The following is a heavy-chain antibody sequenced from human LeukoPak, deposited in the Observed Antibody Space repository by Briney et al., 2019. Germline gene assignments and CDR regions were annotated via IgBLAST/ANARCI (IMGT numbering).Heavy chain of an antibody. J-gene: IGHJ4*02. Sequence: SETLSLTCTVSGGSISSSSYYWGWIRQPPGKGLEWIGSIYYSGSTYYNPSLKSRVTISVDTSKNQFSLKLSSVTATDTAVYYCARAVYDFWSGYHYWGQGTLVTVSS. D-gene: IGHD3-3*01. V-gene: IGHV4-39*01. CDR2: IYYSGST. CDR3: ARAVYDFWSGYHY. CDR1: GGSISSSSYY.